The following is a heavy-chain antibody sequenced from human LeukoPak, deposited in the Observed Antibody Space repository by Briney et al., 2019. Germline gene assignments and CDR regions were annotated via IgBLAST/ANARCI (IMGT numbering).Heavy chain of an antibody. CDR2: INSDSGCT. V-gene: IGHV1-2*02. J-gene: IGHJ5*02. CDR3: ARNFDMKGFDP. Sequence: GASVKVSCKASGYTFTGYYMNWVRQAPGQGLEWMGWINSDSGCTKYAQKFQGRVTMTRDTSITTVYMDLTRLTSDDTAVYYCARNFDMKGFDPWGQGTLVTVSP. CDR1: GYTFTGYY. D-gene: IGHD3-9*01.